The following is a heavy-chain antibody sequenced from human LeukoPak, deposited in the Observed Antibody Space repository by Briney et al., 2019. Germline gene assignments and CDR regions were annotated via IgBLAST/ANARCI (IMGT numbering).Heavy chain of an antibody. CDR3: TSHAPMTGLPYDS. CDR2: ISISSDTI. D-gene: IGHD3-9*01. CDR1: GFTFSSYS. Sequence: PGGSLRLSWAASGFTFSSYSMNWVRQAPGKGLEWISYISISSDTIYYADSVKGRFTISRDNARNSLYLQMNSLRAEDTAFYYCTSHAPMTGLPYDSWGQGTLVTVSS. J-gene: IGHJ4*02. V-gene: IGHV3-48*01.